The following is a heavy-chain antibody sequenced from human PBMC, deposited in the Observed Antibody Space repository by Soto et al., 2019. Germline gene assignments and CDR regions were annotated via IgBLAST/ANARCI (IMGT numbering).Heavy chain of an antibody. CDR1: GRTISSYY. CDR3: ARTLYSYGPRFDY. Sequence: SETMYLTCTVSGRTISSYYWSWIRQPPGKGLEWIGYIYYSGSTNYNPSLKSRVTISVDTSKNQFSLKLSSVTAADSAVYYCARTLYSYGPRFDYWGQGTLVTVS. D-gene: IGHD5-18*01. V-gene: IGHV4-59*01. CDR2: IYYSGST. J-gene: IGHJ4*02.